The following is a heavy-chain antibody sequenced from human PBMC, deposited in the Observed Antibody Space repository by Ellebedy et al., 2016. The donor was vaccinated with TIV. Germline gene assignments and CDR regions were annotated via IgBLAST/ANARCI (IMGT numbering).Heavy chain of an antibody. CDR3: AKDAGDLASLRATYGMDF. Sequence: GGSLRLXXSASGFTFSSYGMHWVRRVPGKGLEWVAIISFDGERKYYTDSVRGRFTLTRDNSKNTLYLQMDSLRSEDTAVYYCAKDAGDLASLRATYGMDFWGHGTTVTVSS. CDR1: GFTFSSYG. V-gene: IGHV3-30*18. CDR2: ISFDGERK. J-gene: IGHJ6*02. D-gene: IGHD1-26*01.